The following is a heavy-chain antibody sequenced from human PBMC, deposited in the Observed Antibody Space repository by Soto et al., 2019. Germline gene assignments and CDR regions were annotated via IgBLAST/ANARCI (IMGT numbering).Heavy chain of an antibody. CDR1: GYSFAGYW. Sequence: PGESLKISCKGSGYSFAGYWITWVRQKPGKGLEWMGRIDPSDSQTYYSPSFRGHVTISVTKSITTVFLQWRSLRASDTAMYYCARQIYGSDTGPNFQYYFDSWGQGTPVTVSS. D-gene: IGHD5-18*01. J-gene: IGHJ4*02. V-gene: IGHV5-10-1*01. CDR3: ARQIYGSDTGPNFQYYFDS. CDR2: IDPSDSQT.